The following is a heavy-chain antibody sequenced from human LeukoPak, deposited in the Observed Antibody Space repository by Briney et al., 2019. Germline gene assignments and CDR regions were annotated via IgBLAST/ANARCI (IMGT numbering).Heavy chain of an antibody. CDR1: GFTFSSHG. CDR3: ARETYYYDSSGYSSFDY. V-gene: IGHV3-23*01. Sequence: GGSLRLSCAASGFTFSSHGMNWVRKAPGKGLEWVSGISPRGDITYYADSVKGRFTISRDNSKNTLYLQMNSLRAEDTAVYYCARETYYYDSSGYSSFDYWGQGTLVTVPS. D-gene: IGHD3-22*01. CDR2: ISPRGDIT. J-gene: IGHJ4*02.